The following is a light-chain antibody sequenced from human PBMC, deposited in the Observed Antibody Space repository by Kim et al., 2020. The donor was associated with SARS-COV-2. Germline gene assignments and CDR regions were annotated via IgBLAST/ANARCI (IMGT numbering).Light chain of an antibody. V-gene: IGLV2-11*01. CDR3: CSYAGSYTYV. Sequence: GQSVTISCTGTSSDVVGYNYVPWYQQHPGKAPKLMIYDVSKRPSGVPDRFSGSKSGNTASLTISGLQAEDEADYYCCSYAGSYTYVFGTGTKVTVL. CDR2: DVS. CDR1: SSDVVGYNY. J-gene: IGLJ1*01.